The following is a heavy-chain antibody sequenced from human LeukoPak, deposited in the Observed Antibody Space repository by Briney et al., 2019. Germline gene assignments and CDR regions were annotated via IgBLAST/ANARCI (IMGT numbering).Heavy chain of an antibody. CDR2: FDPEDGET. CDR1: GYTLTELS. J-gene: IGHJ6*02. CDR3: ATGRVLRVVTGLYDGMDV. Sequence: ASAKVSCKVSGYTLTELSMHWVRQAPGKGLEWMGGFDPEDGETIYAQKFQGRVTMTEDTSTDTAYMELSSLRSEDTAVYYCATGRVLRVVTGLYDGMDVWGQGTTVTVSS. D-gene: IGHD2-21*02. V-gene: IGHV1-24*01.